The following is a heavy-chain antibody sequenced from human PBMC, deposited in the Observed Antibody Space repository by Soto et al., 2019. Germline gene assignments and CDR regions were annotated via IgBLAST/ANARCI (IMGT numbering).Heavy chain of an antibody. Sequence: QVQLVQSGAEVKKPGASVKVSCKASGYTFTSYAMHWVRQAPGQRLEWMGWINAGNGNTKYSQKFQGRVTITRDTSASTAYMELSSLRSDDTAVYYCASGFGDYYGMDVWGQGTTVTVSS. CDR3: ASGFGDYYGMDV. D-gene: IGHD2-2*03. CDR1: GYTFTSYA. CDR2: INAGNGNT. J-gene: IGHJ6*02. V-gene: IGHV1-3*01.